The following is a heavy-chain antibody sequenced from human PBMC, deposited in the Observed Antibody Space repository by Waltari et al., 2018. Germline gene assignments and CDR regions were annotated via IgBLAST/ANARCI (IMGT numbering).Heavy chain of an antibody. CDR1: GGSISSGSYY. J-gene: IGHJ5*02. Sequence: QVQLQESGPGLVKPSQTLSLTCTVSGGSISSGSYYWSWIRQPAGKGLEWIGRIYTSGSTNYNPSLKSRVTISVDTSKNQFSLMLLSVTAAAPAFSSCAVAALFSFLGRPFSPWGPFPLVPVSS. CDR2: IYTSGST. V-gene: IGHV4-61*02. CDR3: AVAALFSFLGRPFSP.